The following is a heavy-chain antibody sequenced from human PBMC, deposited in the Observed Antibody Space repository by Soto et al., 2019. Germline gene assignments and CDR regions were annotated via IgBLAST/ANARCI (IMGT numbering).Heavy chain of an antibody. CDR3: ASQTNPNNTIFGPRGGYFDY. Sequence: EVQLLESGGGLVQPGGSLRLSCAASGFTFSSYAVSWVRQAPGKGLEWVSRISGSDGSTNYADPVKGRFTISRDNSKHTLYLQMNSLRAEDTAVYYGASQTNPNNTIFGPRGGYFDYWGQGTLVTVSS. D-gene: IGHD3-3*01. J-gene: IGHJ4*02. CDR2: ISGSDGST. V-gene: IGHV3-23*01. CDR1: GFTFSSYA.